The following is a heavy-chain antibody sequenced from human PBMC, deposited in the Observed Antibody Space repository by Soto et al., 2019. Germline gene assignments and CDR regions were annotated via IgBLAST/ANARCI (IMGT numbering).Heavy chain of an antibody. CDR2: IYYSGST. Sequence: SETLSLTCTVSGGSISSGDYYWSWIRQPPGKGLEWIGYIYYSGSTYYNPSLKSRVTISVDTSKNQFSLKLSSVTAADTAVYYCARDAGYDSRPDAFDIWGQGTMVTVSS. CDR3: ARDAGYDSRPDAFDI. V-gene: IGHV4-30-4*01. CDR1: GGSISSGDYY. D-gene: IGHD3-22*01. J-gene: IGHJ3*02.